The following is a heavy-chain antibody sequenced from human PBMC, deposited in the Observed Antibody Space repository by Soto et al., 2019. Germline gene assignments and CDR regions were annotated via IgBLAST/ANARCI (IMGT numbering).Heavy chain of an antibody. Sequence: QVQLVESGGGVVQPGRSLRLSCAASGFTFSRHTMHWVRQAPGKGLEWVAGISDDGSNTYYADSVKGRFTISRDNSKNPLYLQMNSLSSEDTAVHHCAREVYYDFWSVFNTHPYYFDDWGQGTLVTVSS. CDR2: ISDDGSNT. V-gene: IGHV3-30-3*01. J-gene: IGHJ4*02. D-gene: IGHD3-3*01. CDR3: AREVYYDFWSVFNTHPYYFDD. CDR1: GFTFSRHT.